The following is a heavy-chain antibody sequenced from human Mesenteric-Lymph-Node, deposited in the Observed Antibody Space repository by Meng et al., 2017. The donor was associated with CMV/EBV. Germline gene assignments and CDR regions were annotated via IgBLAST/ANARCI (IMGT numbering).Heavy chain of an antibody. V-gene: IGHV3-7*01. J-gene: IGHJ4*02. CDR2: INEDASAK. Sequence: GESLKISCALSGFTFNTYWMTWVRQAPGKGLEWVANINEDASAKNYVDSVKGRFTISRDNAENSVYLLMNSLRAEDTAVYFCARDVVGFDYWGQGIVVTVS. CDR3: ARDVVGFDY. D-gene: IGHD2-15*01. CDR1: GFTFNTYW.